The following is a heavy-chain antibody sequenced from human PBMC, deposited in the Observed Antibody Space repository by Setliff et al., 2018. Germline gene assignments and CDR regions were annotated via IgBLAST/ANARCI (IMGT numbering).Heavy chain of an antibody. D-gene: IGHD4-4*01. CDR1: GYTFTTYD. CDR3: ATEGGSTITRHYMDV. V-gene: IGHV1-8*02. Sequence: ASVKVSCKASGYTFTTYDIIWVRQATGQGLEWMGWMNPKSGKTDYAQKFQGRVTMTRNTSISTAYMELSSLRSDDTAVYYCATEGGSTITRHYMDVWGKGTTVTVSS. CDR2: MNPKSGKT. J-gene: IGHJ6*03.